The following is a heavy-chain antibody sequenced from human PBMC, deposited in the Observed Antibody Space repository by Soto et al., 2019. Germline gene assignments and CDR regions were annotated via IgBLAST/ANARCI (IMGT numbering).Heavy chain of an antibody. Sequence: XESQKVTWHGSGHRFTNYWIGWVLQMPGKGLEWMGIIYPGDSDTRYSPSFQGQVTISADKSISTAYLQWSSLKASDTAMYYCARHESSGMGGYYGMDVWGQGTTVTVSS. D-gene: IGHD6-19*01. CDR2: IYPGDSDT. V-gene: IGHV5-51*01. J-gene: IGHJ6*02. CDR3: ARHESSGMGGYYGMDV. CDR1: GHRFTNYW.